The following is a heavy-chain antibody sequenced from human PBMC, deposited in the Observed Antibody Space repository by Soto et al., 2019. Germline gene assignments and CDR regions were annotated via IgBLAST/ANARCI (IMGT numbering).Heavy chain of an antibody. Sequence: ASVKVSCKASGYTFTSYGISWVRQAPGQGLEWMGWISAYNGNTNYAQKLQGRVTMTTDTSTSTAYMELRSLRSDDTAVYYCARVGRGSGWYLVYGSYNWFDPWGQGTLVTVSS. CDR1: GYTFTSYG. CDR2: ISAYNGNT. D-gene: IGHD6-19*01. J-gene: IGHJ5*02. V-gene: IGHV1-18*04. CDR3: ARVGRGSGWYLVYGSYNWFDP.